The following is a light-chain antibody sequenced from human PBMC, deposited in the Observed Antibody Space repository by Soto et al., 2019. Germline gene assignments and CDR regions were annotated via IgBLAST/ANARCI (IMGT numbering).Light chain of an antibody. CDR1: QSVSSN. V-gene: IGKV3-20*01. J-gene: IGKJ5*01. CDR3: QQYGRSPST. CDR2: GAS. Sequence: EVVMTQSPATLSVSPGERATLSCRASQSVSSNLAWYQQKRGQAPRLLIYGASSRATGIPDRFSGSGSGTDFTLTISRLEPEDFAVYYCQQYGRSPSTFGQGTRLEIK.